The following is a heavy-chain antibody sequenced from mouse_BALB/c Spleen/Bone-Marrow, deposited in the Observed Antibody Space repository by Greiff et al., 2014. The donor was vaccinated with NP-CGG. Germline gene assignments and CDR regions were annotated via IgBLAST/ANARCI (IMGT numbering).Heavy chain of an antibody. CDR3: TKPSFYYGSSYWYFDV. V-gene: IGHV14-3*02. CDR2: IDPANGDT. CDR1: GFNIKDTY. D-gene: IGHD1-1*01. Sequence: EVQLQQSGAELAKPGASVKLSCTASGFNIKDTYMHWVKQRPEQGLEWIGRIDPANGDTKYDPNFQGRATITADTSSNTAYLQLSSLTSEDNAVYYCTKPSFYYGSSYWYFDVWGAGTTVTVSS. J-gene: IGHJ1*01.